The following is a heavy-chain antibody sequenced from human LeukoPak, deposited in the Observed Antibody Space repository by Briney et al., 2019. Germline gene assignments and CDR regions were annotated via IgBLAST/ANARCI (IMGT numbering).Heavy chain of an antibody. CDR3: AREASSYGGNFVY. J-gene: IGHJ4*02. CDR1: GGSISSSTYY. D-gene: IGHD4-23*01. Sequence: PSETLSLTCTVSGGSISSSTYYWGWIRQPPGKGLEWIASISYSGSTYSNPSLKSRVNISVDTSKNQFSLKLSSVTAADTAVYYCAREASSYGGNFVYWGQGTLVTVSS. CDR2: ISYSGST. V-gene: IGHV4-39*07.